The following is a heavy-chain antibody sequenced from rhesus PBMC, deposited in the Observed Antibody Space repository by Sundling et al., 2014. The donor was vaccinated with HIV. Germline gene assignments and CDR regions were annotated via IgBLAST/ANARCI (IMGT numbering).Heavy chain of an antibody. Sequence: QLQESGPGLVKPSETLSLTCAVSGGSISSNYWNWIRQPPGKGLEWIGSIGGSSGSTRYNPSLKTRVTISTDTSKNQFSLNLRSVTAADTAVYYCARNRGSIPLDYWGQGVLVTVSS. V-gene: IGHV4-165*02. CDR2: IGGSSGST. CDR3: ARNRGSIPLDY. CDR1: GGSISSNY. D-gene: IGHD3-16*01. J-gene: IGHJ4*01.